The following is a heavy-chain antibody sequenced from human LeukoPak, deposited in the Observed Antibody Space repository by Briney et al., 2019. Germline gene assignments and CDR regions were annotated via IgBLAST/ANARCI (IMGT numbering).Heavy chain of an antibody. CDR3: ARGLWFGELLH. D-gene: IGHD3-10*01. CDR2: ISSSGTTI. J-gene: IGHJ4*02. CDR1: GFTFSDSY. Sequence: GGSLRLSCAASGFTFSDSYMSWIRQAPGKGLEWVSYISSSGTTIYYADSVKGRFTISRDNAKNSLYLQMNSLRAEDTAVHYCARGLWFGELLHWGQGTLVTVSS. V-gene: IGHV3-11*01.